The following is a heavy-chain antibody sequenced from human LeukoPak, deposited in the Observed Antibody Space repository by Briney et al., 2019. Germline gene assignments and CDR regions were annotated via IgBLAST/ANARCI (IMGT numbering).Heavy chain of an antibody. CDR1: RFTFSSYW. D-gene: IGHD6-19*01. Sequence: GGSLRLSCAASRFTFSSYWMHWVRQAPGKGLVWVSRINSDGSSTTYADSVKGRFTISRDNAKNTLYLQMNSLRADDTAVYYCAKATAVASTGALDYWGQGTLVTVSS. CDR3: AKATAVASTGALDY. V-gene: IGHV3-74*01. J-gene: IGHJ4*02. CDR2: INSDGSST.